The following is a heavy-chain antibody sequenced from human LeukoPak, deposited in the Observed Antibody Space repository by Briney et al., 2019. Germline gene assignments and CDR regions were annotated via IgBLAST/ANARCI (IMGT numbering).Heavy chain of an antibody. J-gene: IGHJ5*02. CDR2: IYYSGST. Sequence: LSETLSLTCTVSGGSISSYYWGWIRQPPGKGLEWIGYIYYSGSTNYNPSLKSRVTISVDTSKNQFSLKLSSVTAADTAVYYCARDRVGLNCFLPWGRGTLVTVSS. D-gene: IGHD1-26*01. CDR1: GGSISSYY. CDR3: ARDRVGLNCFLP. V-gene: IGHV4-59*01.